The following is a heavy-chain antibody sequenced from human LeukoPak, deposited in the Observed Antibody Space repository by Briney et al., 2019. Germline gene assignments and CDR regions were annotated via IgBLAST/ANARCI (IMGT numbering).Heavy chain of an antibody. CDR1: GYTFTSYG. CDR2: ISAYNGNT. V-gene: IGHV1-18*01. D-gene: IGHD6-13*01. Sequence: ASVKVSCKASGYTFTSYGISWVRQAPGQGLEWMGWISAYNGNTNYAQKLQGRVTMTRNTSISTAYMELSSLRSEDTAVYYCARVRQQLVFWKKYNWFDPWGQGTLVTVSS. CDR3: ARVRQQLVFWKKYNWFDP. J-gene: IGHJ5*02.